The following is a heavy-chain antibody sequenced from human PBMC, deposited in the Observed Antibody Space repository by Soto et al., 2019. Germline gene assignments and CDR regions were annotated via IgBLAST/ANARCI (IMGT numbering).Heavy chain of an antibody. D-gene: IGHD6-13*01. V-gene: IGHV2-5*02. CDR3: AHYSSTGSCVS. CDR1: GFSLSTSGMG. CDR2: IYWDDDK. J-gene: IGHJ5*02. Sequence: QITLKESGPTLVKPTQTLTLTCTFSGFSLSTSGMGVGWIRQHPGKALEWLALIYWDDDKRYSPSLTSRLTINKDTTKNQVVLTMTNMDTVDTAAYSCAHYSSTGSCVSWVQGPMVTVSS.